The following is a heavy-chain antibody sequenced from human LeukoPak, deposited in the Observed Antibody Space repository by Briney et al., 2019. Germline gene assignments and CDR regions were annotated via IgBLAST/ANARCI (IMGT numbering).Heavy chain of an antibody. CDR3: ARDRVQQLVPHYYMDV. CDR1: GGSISSYY. Sequence: SETLSLTCTVSGGSISSYYWSWIRQPPGKGLEWIGYIYYSGSTNYNPSLKSRVTISVDTSKNQFSLKLSSVTAADTAVYYCARDRVQQLVPHYYMDVRGKGTTVTVSS. CDR2: IYYSGST. J-gene: IGHJ6*03. D-gene: IGHD6-13*01. V-gene: IGHV4-59*01.